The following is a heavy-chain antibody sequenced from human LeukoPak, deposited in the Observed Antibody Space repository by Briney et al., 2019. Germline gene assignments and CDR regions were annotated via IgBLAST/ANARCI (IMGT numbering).Heavy chain of an antibody. V-gene: IGHV3-66*02. Sequence: GGSLRLSCAASGFAVSSNYMSWVRQAPGKGLEWVSVIYSGGSTYYADSVKGRFTISRDNPKNTLYLQMNSLRAEDTAVYYCARDPTVVVVAATAPFFDYWGQGTLVTVSS. D-gene: IGHD2-15*01. J-gene: IGHJ4*02. CDR1: GFAVSSNY. CDR2: IYSGGST. CDR3: ARDPTVVVVAATAPFFDY.